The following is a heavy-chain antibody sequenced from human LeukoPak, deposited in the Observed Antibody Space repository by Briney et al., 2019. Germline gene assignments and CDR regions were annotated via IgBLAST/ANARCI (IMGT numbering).Heavy chain of an antibody. CDR2: IYPGDSNT. V-gene: IGHV5-51*04. Sequence: GEPLKISGQGSGYSFASYGIGWVRQMPGKGLEWMGIIYPGDSNTRYSPSFQGQVTISANKPISTAYLQWSSLKAPAPVMYYWASLSGSYYYYHMAVWGKGTTVTVSS. CDR3: ASLSGSYYYYHMAV. D-gene: IGHD1-26*01. J-gene: IGHJ6*03. CDR1: GYSFASYG.